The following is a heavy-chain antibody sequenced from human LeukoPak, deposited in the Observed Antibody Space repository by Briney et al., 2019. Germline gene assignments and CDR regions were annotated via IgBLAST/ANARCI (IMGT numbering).Heavy chain of an antibody. CDR2: IYAGDSDT. J-gene: IGHJ3*02. CDR1: GYSFTSYW. Sequence: GESLKISCKGSGYSFTSYWIGWVRQMPGKGLEWMGIIYAGDSDTRYSPSFQGQVTISVDKSISTAYLQWSSLKASDTAMYNCARLMHDAFDIWGQGTMVTVSS. CDR3: ARLMHDAFDI. V-gene: IGHV5-51*01.